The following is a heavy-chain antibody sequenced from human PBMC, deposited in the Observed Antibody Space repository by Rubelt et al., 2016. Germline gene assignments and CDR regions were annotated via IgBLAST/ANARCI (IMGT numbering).Heavy chain of an antibody. CDR1: GGSISSSSYY. D-gene: IGHD3-22*01. V-gene: IGHV4-39*01. CDR2: IYYSGST. J-gene: IGHJ4*02. Sequence: QLQLQESGPGLVKPSETLSLTCTVSGGSISSSSYYWGWIRQPPGKGLEWIGSIYYSGSTYYNPSLKSRVTISVDTSKNQFSLKLSSVTAAETAVYYCARTYYYDSSGPVDYWGQGTLVTVSS. CDR3: ARTYYYDSSGPVDY.